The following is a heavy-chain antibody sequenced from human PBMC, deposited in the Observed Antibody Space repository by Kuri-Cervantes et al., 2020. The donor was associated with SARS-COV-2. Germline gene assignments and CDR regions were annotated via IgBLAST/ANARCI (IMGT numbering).Heavy chain of an antibody. J-gene: IGHJ4*02. CDR3: ARGPEFTYYFDY. V-gene: IGHV4-59*11. CDR2: IYHTEKT. Sequence: GSLRLSCSISGGSLERHYWSWFRQPPGKRLEWIGYIYHTEKTSYNPSLESRVTISLDSSKNQFSLKLSSVAAADTAVYYCARGPEFTYYFDYWGQGTLVTVSS. CDR1: GGSLERHY.